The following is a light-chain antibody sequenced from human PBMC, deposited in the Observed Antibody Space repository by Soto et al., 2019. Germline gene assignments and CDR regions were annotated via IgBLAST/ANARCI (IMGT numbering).Light chain of an antibody. V-gene: IGKV1-5*01. CDR3: QQYHRYSRT. J-gene: IGKJ1*01. Sequence: DIQMTQSPSTLSASVVDRVTVTCRASQSINSWLAWYQQRPGKAPKLLIYDASSLQSGVPSRFTGSGFGTEFTLTISSLQPDDFATYYCQQYHRYSRTFGQGTKV. CDR1: QSINSW. CDR2: DAS.